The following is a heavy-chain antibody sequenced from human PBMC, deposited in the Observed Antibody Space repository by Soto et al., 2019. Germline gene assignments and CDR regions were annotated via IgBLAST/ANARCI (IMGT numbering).Heavy chain of an antibody. Sequence: QVQLQKWGAGLLKPSETLSLTCAVYGGSFSGYYWSWIRQPPGKGLEWIGEINHSGSTNYNPSLKSRVTISVDTSKNQFSLKLSSVTAADTAVYYCARGGYNGYAYWGQGTLVTVSS. CDR1: GGSFSGYY. CDR3: ARGGYNGYAY. D-gene: IGHD5-12*01. V-gene: IGHV4-34*01. CDR2: INHSGST. J-gene: IGHJ4*02.